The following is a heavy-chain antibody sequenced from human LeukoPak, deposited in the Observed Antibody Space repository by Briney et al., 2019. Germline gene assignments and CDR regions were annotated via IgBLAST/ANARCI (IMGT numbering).Heavy chain of an antibody. Sequence: TGGSLRLSCAASGFPFSSYAMHWVRQAPGKGLEYISAISTNNGDSTCYADSVKGRFTISRDNSKNTVYLQMCAPRAGDTAVYYCAKLAWGSGSYYDVWGRGTLVTVSS. J-gene: IGHJ2*01. V-gene: IGHV3-64*02. CDR1: GFPFSSYA. CDR2: ISTNNGDST. CDR3: AKLAWGSGSYYDV. D-gene: IGHD3-10*01.